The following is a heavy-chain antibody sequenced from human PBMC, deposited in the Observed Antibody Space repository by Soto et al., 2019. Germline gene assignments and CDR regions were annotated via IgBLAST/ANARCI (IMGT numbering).Heavy chain of an antibody. V-gene: IGHV3-21*01. Sequence: GGSLRLSCAASGFTFSSYSMNWVRQAPGKGLEWVSSISSSSSYIYYADSVKGRFTISRDNAKNSLYLQMNSLRAEDTAVYYCARDLYGSGSYYTNWFDPWGQGTLVTVSS. J-gene: IGHJ5*02. D-gene: IGHD3-10*01. CDR1: GFTFSSYS. CDR2: ISSSSSYI. CDR3: ARDLYGSGSYYTNWFDP.